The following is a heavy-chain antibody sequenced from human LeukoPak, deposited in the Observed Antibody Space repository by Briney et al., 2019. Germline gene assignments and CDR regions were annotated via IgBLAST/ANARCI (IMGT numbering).Heavy chain of an antibody. D-gene: IGHD3-10*01. V-gene: IGHV1-2*02. J-gene: IGHJ4*02. Sequence: ASVKVSCKASGYTFTGYYMHWVRQAPGQGLEWMGWINPNSGGTNYAQKFQGRVTMTRDTSTSTVYMELSSLRSEDTAVYYCARVSKPYGSGSYPAYYFDYWGQGTLVTVSS. CDR3: ARVSKPYGSGSYPAYYFDY. CDR2: INPNSGGT. CDR1: GYTFTGYY.